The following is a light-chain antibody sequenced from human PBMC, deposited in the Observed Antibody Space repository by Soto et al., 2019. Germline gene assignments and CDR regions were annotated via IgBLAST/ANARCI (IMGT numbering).Light chain of an antibody. CDR1: QTVSNTY. Sequence: EIVLTQFPGALSLSPGERVTLSCRASQTVSNTYLAWYQQKSGQAPKFLIYGATNSATGIPDRFSGSRYGTASTLTISRLEPEDFAVYYCQQYGALLPTFGGGTKVEIK. J-gene: IGKJ4*01. CDR3: QQYGALLPT. CDR2: GAT. V-gene: IGKV3-20*01.